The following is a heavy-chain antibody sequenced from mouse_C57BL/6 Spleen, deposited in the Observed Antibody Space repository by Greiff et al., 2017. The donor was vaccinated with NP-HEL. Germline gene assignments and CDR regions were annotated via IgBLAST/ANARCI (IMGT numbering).Heavy chain of an antibody. Sequence: VQLQQSGPELVKPGASVKIPCKASGYTFTDYNMDWVKQSHGKSLEWIGDINPNNGGTIYNQKFKGKATLTVDKSSSTAYMELRSLTSEDTAVYYCARLNYGSPFDVWGTGTTVTVSS. J-gene: IGHJ1*03. CDR1: GYTFTDYN. CDR3: ARLNYGSPFDV. CDR2: INPNNGGT. D-gene: IGHD1-1*01. V-gene: IGHV1-18*01.